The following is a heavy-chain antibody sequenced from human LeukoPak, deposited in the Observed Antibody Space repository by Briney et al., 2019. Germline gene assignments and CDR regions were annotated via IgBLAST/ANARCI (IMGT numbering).Heavy chain of an antibody. J-gene: IGHJ4*02. CDR1: GYTFTGHY. Sequence: GASVKDSCKASGYTFTGHYIYWVRQAPGQGLEWLGWINPNSGGTDYAQNFQGRVTMTRDTSTSTAYMELSRLTSDDTAMYFCARGDRSTLWAPLDYWGQGTLVTVSS. CDR2: INPNSGGT. V-gene: IGHV1-2*02. CDR3: ARGDRSTLWAPLDY. D-gene: IGHD5-18*01.